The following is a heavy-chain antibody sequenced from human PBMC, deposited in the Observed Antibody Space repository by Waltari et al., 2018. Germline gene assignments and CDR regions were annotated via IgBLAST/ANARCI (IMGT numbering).Heavy chain of an antibody. CDR1: GGPISSGSYY. J-gene: IGHJ3*02. Sequence: QVQLQESGPGLVKPSQTLSPTCTVPGGPISSGSYYWTWIRQPAGKGLEWIGRIYASGSTNYNPSLKSRVTISVDTPRNQFSLKLTSVTAADTAVYYCARDTEYYYDDSGFVFDIWGQGTMVTVSS. D-gene: IGHD3-22*01. CDR3: ARDTEYYYDDSGFVFDI. CDR2: IYASGST. V-gene: IGHV4-61*02.